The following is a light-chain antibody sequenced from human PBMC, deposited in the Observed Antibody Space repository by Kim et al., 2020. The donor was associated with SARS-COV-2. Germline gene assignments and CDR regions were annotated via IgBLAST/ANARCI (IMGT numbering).Light chain of an antibody. Sequence: DIQMTQSPSSLSASVGDRVTITCRASQNIDNYVVWYQQKPGKAPNMLIYFATYLQSGVPSRFSGSGSGTDFTLTIANLQPEDFASYYCQQTLTAPLTFGGGTKVDIK. CDR2: FAT. CDR1: QNIDNY. V-gene: IGKV1-39*01. CDR3: QQTLTAPLT. J-gene: IGKJ4*01.